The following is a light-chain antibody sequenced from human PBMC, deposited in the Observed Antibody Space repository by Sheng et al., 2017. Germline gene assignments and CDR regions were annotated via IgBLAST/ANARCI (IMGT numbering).Light chain of an antibody. CDR3: LLSYSGARLYV. V-gene: IGLV7-46*01. CDR1: TGAVTSGHY. CDR2: DTS. Sequence: QAVVTQEPSLTVSPGGTVTLTCGSSTGAVTSGHYPYWFQQKPGQAPRTLIYDTSNKHSWTPARFSGSLRGGKAALTLSGAQPEDEAGYYCLLSYSGARLYVFGTGTKVTVL. J-gene: IGLJ1*01.